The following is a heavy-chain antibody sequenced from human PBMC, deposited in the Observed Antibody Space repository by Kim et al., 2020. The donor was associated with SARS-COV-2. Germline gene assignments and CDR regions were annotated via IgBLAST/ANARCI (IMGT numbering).Heavy chain of an antibody. CDR2: INTNTGNP. D-gene: IGHD5-18*01. Sequence: ASVKVSCKASGYIFSSYAMNWVRQAPGQGLEWMGWINTNTGNPTYAQGFQGRVAFSLDTSVSTAYLQLSSLKAEDTAVYYCARGTVEMGTGIPDNWFYPW. CDR3: ARGTVEMGTGIPDNWFYP. J-gene: IGHJ5*02. CDR1: GYIFSSYA. V-gene: IGHV7-4-1*02.